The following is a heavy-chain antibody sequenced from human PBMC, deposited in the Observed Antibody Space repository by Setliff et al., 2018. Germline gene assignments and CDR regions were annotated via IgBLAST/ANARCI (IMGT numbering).Heavy chain of an antibody. CDR3: ARDGLPITRFCLAIISPHY. CDR1: GGTFSSNE. CDR2: IIPMSGRT. D-gene: IGHD3-9*01. V-gene: IGHV1-69*13. J-gene: IGHJ4*02. Sequence: SVKVSCKASGGTFSSNEINWARQAPGQGLEWMGGIIPMSGRTNYEQKFQGRVTFTADESTSTESMEVSSTRFEDTAMYYCARDGLPITRFCLAIISPHYRGQGALVTVSS.